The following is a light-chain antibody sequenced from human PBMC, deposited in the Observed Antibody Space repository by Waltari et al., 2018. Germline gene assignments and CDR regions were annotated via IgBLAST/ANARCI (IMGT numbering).Light chain of an antibody. J-gene: IGLJ1*01. CDR3: AAWDDSLNGRV. CDR2: SNN. Sequence: QSVLTQPPSASGTPGQRVTISCSGSSSTLGSNTLNWYQQLPGTAPKLLIYSNNQRPSGVPDRFSGSKSGTSASLAISGLQSEDEADYYCAAWDDSLNGRVFGTGTKVTVL. CDR1: SSTLGSNT. V-gene: IGLV1-44*01.